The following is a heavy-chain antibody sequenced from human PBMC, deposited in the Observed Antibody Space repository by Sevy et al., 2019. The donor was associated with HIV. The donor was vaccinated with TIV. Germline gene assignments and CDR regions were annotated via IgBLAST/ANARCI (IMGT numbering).Heavy chain of an antibody. D-gene: IGHD5-12*01. J-gene: IGHJ4*02. Sequence: GGSLRLSCAASGFSLSDYAIHWARQGPVKGLEWLTVISFDGGNKYYADSVKGRFTISRENSKNTVSLQMNSLRPDDTALYYCERGTYNSGLRLDFWGRGILVTVSS. V-gene: IGHV3-30*04. CDR1: GFSLSDYA. CDR3: ERGTYNSGLRLDF. CDR2: ISFDGGNK.